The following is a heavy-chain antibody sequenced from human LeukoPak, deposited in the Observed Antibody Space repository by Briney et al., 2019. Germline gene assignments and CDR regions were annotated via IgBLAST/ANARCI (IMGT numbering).Heavy chain of an antibody. V-gene: IGHV5-51*01. J-gene: IGHJ6*03. D-gene: IGHD2-2*01. CDR3: ARHRCPHVPMSCYYYMDV. CDR1: GYSFTNYW. Sequence: GESLKISCKTSGYSFTNYWIGWVRQMPGKGLEWMGIIYPGDSDTRYSPSFQGQVTISADKSISTAYLQWSSLKASDTAMDYCARHRCPHVPMSCYYYMDVWGKGTTVTVSS. CDR2: IYPGDSDT.